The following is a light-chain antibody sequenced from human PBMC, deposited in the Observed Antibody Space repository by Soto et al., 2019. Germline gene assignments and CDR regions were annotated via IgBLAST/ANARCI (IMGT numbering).Light chain of an antibody. Sequence: EIVLTQSPATLSLSPGERAILSCRASQSVSSNHLAWYQQKPGQGPRLLIYGASSRATGIPDRFSGSGSGTDFTLTISSLEPEDFAVYYCQHYDSARWTFGLGTKV. CDR1: QSVSSNH. J-gene: IGKJ1*01. CDR2: GAS. CDR3: QHYDSARWT. V-gene: IGKV3-20*01.